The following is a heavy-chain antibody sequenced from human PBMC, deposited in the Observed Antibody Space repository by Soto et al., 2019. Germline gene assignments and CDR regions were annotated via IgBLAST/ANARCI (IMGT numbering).Heavy chain of an antibody. V-gene: IGHV3-21*01. CDR2: ISGSSYI. Sequence: PGGSLRLSCAASGFTFSSYSMNWVRQAPGKGLEWVSSISGSSYIYYADSVKGRFTISRDNAKNSLYLQMNSLRAEDTAVYYCAGASYYYDSSGSKAGGDYWGQGTLVTVSS. J-gene: IGHJ4*02. CDR3: AGASYYYDSSGSKAGGDY. CDR1: GFTFSSYS. D-gene: IGHD3-22*01.